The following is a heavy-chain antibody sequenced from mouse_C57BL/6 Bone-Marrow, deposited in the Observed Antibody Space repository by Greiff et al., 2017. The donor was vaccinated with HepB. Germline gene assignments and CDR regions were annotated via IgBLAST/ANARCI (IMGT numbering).Heavy chain of an antibody. Sequence: QVQLQQPGAELVRPGSSVKLSCKASGYTFTSYWMDWVKQRPGQGLEWIGNIYPSDSETHYNQKFKDKATLTVDKYSSTAYMQLSSLTSEDSSVYYCARRWDAYYAMDYWGQGTSVTVSS. V-gene: IGHV1-61*01. CDR2: IYPSDSET. CDR1: GYTFTSYW. J-gene: IGHJ4*01. D-gene: IGHD2-3*01. CDR3: ARRWDAYYAMDY.